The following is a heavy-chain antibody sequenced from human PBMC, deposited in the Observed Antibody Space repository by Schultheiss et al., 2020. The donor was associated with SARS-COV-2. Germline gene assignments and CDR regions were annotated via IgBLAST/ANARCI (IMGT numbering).Heavy chain of an antibody. Sequence: GGSLRLSCAASGFTFSSYAMHWVRQAPGKGLEWVADIKCDGSEKYYVDSVKGRFTISRDNSKNTLYLQMNSLRAEDTAVYYCAKAQPDVLRFLEWLLPYFDYWGQGTLVTVSS. D-gene: IGHD3-3*01. CDR2: IKCDGSEK. J-gene: IGHJ4*02. V-gene: IGHV3-30*02. CDR1: GFTFSSYA. CDR3: AKAQPDVLRFLEWLLPYFDY.